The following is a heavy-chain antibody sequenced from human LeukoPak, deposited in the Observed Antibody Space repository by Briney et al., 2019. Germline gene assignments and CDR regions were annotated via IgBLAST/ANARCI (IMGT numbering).Heavy chain of an antibody. CDR3: ARDVGDSSSR. J-gene: IGHJ4*02. CDR2: ISSNGGST. CDR1: GFTFSSYA. D-gene: IGHD3-22*01. Sequence: GGSLRLSCAASGFTFSSYAMHWVRQAPGKGLEYVSAISSNGGSTYYANSVKGRFTISRDNSKNTLYLQMNSLRAEDTAVYYCARDVGDSSSRWGQGTLVTVSS. V-gene: IGHV3-64*01.